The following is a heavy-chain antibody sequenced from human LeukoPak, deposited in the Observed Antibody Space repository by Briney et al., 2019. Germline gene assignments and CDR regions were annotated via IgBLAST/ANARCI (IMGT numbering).Heavy chain of an antibody. D-gene: IGHD5-18*01. Sequence: GGSLRLSCAASGFAFSSYSMNWVRQAPGKGLEWVSSMSSSSSYIYYADSVKGRFTISRDNAKNSLYLQMNSLRAEDTAVYYCAREMREDTAMVNFDYWGQGTLVTVSS. CDR3: AREMREDTAMVNFDY. CDR1: GFAFSSYS. J-gene: IGHJ4*02. V-gene: IGHV3-21*01. CDR2: MSSSSSYI.